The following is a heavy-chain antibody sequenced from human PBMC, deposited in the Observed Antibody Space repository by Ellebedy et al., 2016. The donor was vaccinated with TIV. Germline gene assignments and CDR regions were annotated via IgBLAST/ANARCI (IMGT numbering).Heavy chain of an antibody. D-gene: IGHD3-10*01. J-gene: IGHJ5*02. CDR2: INHSGST. V-gene: IGHV4-34*01. Sequence: SETLSLTCAVYGGSFSGYYWSWIRQPPGKGLEWIGEINHSGSTNYNPSLKSRVTISVDTSKNQFSLKLSSVTAADTAVYYCARGVHGSGSEGNWFDPWGQGTLVTVSS. CDR1: GGSFSGYY. CDR3: ARGVHGSGSEGNWFDP.